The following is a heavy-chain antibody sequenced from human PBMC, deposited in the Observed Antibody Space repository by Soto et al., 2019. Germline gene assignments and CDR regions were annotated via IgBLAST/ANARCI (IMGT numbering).Heavy chain of an antibody. CDR2: IYYSGST. V-gene: IGHV4-30-4*01. Sequence: QVQLQESGPGLVKPSQTLSLTCTVSGGSISSGDYYWSWIRQPPGKGLEWIGYIYYSGSTYYNPSLKSRVTISVDTSKNQFSLKLSSVTAADTAVYYCARGGITMVRGVSWFDPWGQGTLVTVSS. J-gene: IGHJ5*02. D-gene: IGHD3-10*01. CDR1: GGSISSGDYY. CDR3: ARGGITMVRGVSWFDP.